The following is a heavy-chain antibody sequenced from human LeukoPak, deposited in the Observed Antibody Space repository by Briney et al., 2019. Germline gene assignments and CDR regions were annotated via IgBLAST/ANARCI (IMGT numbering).Heavy chain of an antibody. D-gene: IGHD3-16*01. V-gene: IGHV1-69*05. CDR2: IIPIFGTA. CDR3: ARDRGEPLDYYYYVDV. CDR1: GGTFSSYA. J-gene: IGHJ6*03. Sequence: SVKVSCKASGGTFSSYAISWVRQAPGQGLEWMGGIIPIFGTANYAQKFQGRVTITTDESTSTAYMELSSLRSEDTAVYYCARDRGEPLDYYYYVDVWGKGTTVTVSS.